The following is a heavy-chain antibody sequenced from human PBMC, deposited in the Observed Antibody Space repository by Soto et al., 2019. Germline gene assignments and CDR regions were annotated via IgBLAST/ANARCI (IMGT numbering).Heavy chain of an antibody. CDR2: INSDGSST. V-gene: IGHV3-74*01. D-gene: IGHD2-21*02. Sequence: EVQLVESGGGLVQPGGSLRLSCAASGFTFSSYWMHWVHQAPGKGLVWVSRINSDGSSTSYADSVKGRFTISRDNAKNTLYLQMNSLRAEDTAVYYCARAGGRIVVVTAWGQGTLVTVSS. J-gene: IGHJ4*02. CDR3: ARAGGRIVVVTA. CDR1: GFTFSSYW.